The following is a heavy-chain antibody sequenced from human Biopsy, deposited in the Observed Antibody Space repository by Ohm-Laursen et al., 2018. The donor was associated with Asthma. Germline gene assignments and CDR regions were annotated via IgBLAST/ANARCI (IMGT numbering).Heavy chain of an antibody. D-gene: IGHD5-18*01. J-gene: IGHJ4*02. Sequence: SLRLSCSASGFTFGDYCMSWVRQAPGKGLEWGSYISSSSSTIYYADSVKGRFTISRDNAKNSLYLQMNSLRDEDTAVYYCARFKRGYSYGYAGVFDYWGQGTLVTVSS. CDR3: ARFKRGYSYGYAGVFDY. CDR2: ISSSSSTI. V-gene: IGHV3-48*02. CDR1: GFTFGDYC.